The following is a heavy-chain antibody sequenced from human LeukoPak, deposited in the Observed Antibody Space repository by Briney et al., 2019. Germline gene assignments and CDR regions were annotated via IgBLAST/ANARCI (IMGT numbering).Heavy chain of an antibody. CDR3: ARAAVTTLPYFDY. D-gene: IGHD4-17*01. Sequence: ASVKVSCKASGYTFTGYYMHWVRQAPGQGLEWMGWINPNSGATNSAQKFQGRVTITRDTSISTAYMELSRLRSDDTAVYYCARAAVTTLPYFDYWGQGTLVTASS. J-gene: IGHJ4*02. CDR1: GYTFTGYY. V-gene: IGHV1-2*02. CDR2: INPNSGAT.